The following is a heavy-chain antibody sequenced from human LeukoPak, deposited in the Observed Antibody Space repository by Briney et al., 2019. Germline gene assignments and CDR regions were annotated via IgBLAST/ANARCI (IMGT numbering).Heavy chain of an antibody. V-gene: IGHV3-30-3*01. J-gene: IGHJ6*02. CDR3: ARDIVPAATDYYYYYGMDV. D-gene: IGHD2-2*01. Sequence: PGGSLRLSCAASGFTFSSYAMHWVRQAPGKGLEWVAVISYDGSNKYYADFVKGRFTISRDNSKNTLYLQMNSLRAEDTAVYYCARDIVPAATDYYYYYGMDVWGQGTTVTVSS. CDR1: GFTFSSYA. CDR2: ISYDGSNK.